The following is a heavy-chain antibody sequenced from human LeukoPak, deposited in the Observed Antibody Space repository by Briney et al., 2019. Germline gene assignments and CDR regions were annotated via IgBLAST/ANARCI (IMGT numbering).Heavy chain of an antibody. CDR1: GDSVSSNSAA. J-gene: IGHJ4*02. Sequence: SQTLSLTCAISGDSVSSNSAAWNWIRQSPSRGLEWLGRTYYRSRWYHDYAVSVQSRITINPDTSKNQFSLQLNSVTPEDTAVYYCVRIQPASGWYTPGGDWGQGTLVTVSS. V-gene: IGHV6-1*01. D-gene: IGHD6-19*01. CDR3: VRIQPASGWYTPGGD. CDR2: TYYRSRWYH.